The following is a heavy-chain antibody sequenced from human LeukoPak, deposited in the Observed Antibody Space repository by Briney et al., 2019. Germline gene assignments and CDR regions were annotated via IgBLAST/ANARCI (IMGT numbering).Heavy chain of an antibody. D-gene: IGHD6-6*01. V-gene: IGHV4-34*01. CDR3: ARVRGQYSSSSPFDY. Sequence: SETLSLTCAVYGGSFSGYYWSWIRQPPGKGLEWIGEINHSGSTNYNPSLKSRVTISVDTSKNQFSLKLSSVTAADTAVYYCARVRGQYSSSSPFDYWGQGTLVTVSS. CDR1: GGSFSGYY. CDR2: INHSGST. J-gene: IGHJ4*02.